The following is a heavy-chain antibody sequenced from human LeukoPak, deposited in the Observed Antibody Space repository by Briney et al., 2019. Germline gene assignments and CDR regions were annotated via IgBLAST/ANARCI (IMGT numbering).Heavy chain of an antibody. CDR2: IIPILGIA. Sequence: VASVKVSCKASGGTFSSYAISWVRQAPGQGLEWMGRIIPILGIANYAQKFQGRVTITADKSTSTAYMELSSLRSEDTAVYYCARDGSGVWFDYWGQGTLVTVSS. V-gene: IGHV1-69*04. D-gene: IGHD3-10*01. CDR3: ARDGSGVWFDY. J-gene: IGHJ4*02. CDR1: GGTFSSYA.